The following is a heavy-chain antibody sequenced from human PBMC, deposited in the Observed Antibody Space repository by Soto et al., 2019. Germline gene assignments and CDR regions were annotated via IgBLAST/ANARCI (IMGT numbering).Heavy chain of an antibody. Sequence: GGSLRLSCAASGFTFDDYAMHWVRQAPGKGLEWVSGISWNSGSIGYADSVKGRFTISRDNAKNSLYLQMNSLRAEDTALYYCAKAIGYDFWSGYYTVYYFDYWGQGTLVTVSS. D-gene: IGHD3-3*01. CDR1: GFTFDDYA. J-gene: IGHJ4*02. V-gene: IGHV3-9*01. CDR3: AKAIGYDFWSGYYTVYYFDY. CDR2: ISWNSGSI.